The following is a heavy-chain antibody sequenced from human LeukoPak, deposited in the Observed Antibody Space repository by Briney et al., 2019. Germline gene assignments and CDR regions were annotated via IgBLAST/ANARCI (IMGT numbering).Heavy chain of an antibody. D-gene: IGHD1-26*01. Sequence: SETLSLTCTVSGGSISSSSYYWGWIRQPPGKGLEWIGSIYYGGSTYYNPSLKSRVTISVDTSRNQFSLKLSSVTAADTAVYYCAREDGSYNWFDPWGQGTLVTVSS. V-gene: IGHV4-39*07. CDR3: AREDGSYNWFDP. CDR2: IYYGGST. CDR1: GGSISSSSYY. J-gene: IGHJ5*02.